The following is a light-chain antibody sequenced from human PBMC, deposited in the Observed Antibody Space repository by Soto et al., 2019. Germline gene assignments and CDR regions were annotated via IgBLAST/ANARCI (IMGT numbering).Light chain of an antibody. J-gene: IGLJ2*01. CDR3: QSYDSSLSGWL. CDR1: SSNIGAGYD. CDR2: GNT. V-gene: IGLV1-40*01. Sequence: QSVLTQPPAVSGAPGQRVTISCTGCSSNIGAGYDVHWYQQLPGTAPKLLVHGNTDRPSGVPDRFSGSKSGTSASLAITGLQAEDEADYYCQSYDSSLSGWLFGGGTKLTVL.